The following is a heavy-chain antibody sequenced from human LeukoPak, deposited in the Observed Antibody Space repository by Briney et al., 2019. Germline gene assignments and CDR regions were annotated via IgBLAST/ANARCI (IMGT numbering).Heavy chain of an antibody. CDR1: GFTFSSYG. V-gene: IGHV3-30*02. CDR3: AKAKEIRWSTQGYYFDY. J-gene: IGHJ4*02. D-gene: IGHD4-23*01. CDR2: IWYGGSNK. Sequence: GGSLRLSGAASGFTFSSYGMHWVRQAPGKGLEGVAVIWYGGSNKYYADSVKGRFTISRDNSKNTLYLQMNSLRAEDTAVYYCAKAKEIRWSTQGYYFDYWGQGTLVTVSS.